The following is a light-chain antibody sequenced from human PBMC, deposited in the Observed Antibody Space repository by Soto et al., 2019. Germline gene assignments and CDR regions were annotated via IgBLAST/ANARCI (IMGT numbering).Light chain of an antibody. CDR2: EGS. CDR1: SSDVGSYNL. J-gene: IGLJ2*01. CDR3: CSYAGRSTHVV. V-gene: IGLV2-23*01. Sequence: QSALTQPASVSGSPGQSITISCTGTSSDVGSYNLVSWYQQHAGKAPKFMIYEGSKRPSGVSNRFSGSKSGNTASLTISGLQAEDEADYYCCSYAGRSTHVVFGGGTKLTVL.